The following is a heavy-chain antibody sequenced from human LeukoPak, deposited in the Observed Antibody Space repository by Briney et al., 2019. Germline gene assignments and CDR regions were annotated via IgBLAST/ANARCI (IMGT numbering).Heavy chain of an antibody. J-gene: IGHJ4*02. Sequence: GRSLRLSCAGSGFIFNNYAMHWVRQPPGKGLEWVSGISWNSGSIDYADAVRGRFTISRDNAKNSLYLQMNSLRVEDTAFYYCAKDNRRHYTSGPNPDSLHWGQGALVTVSS. V-gene: IGHV3-9*01. CDR3: AKDNRRHYTSGPNPDSLH. CDR2: ISWNSGSI. D-gene: IGHD6-19*01. CDR1: GFIFNNYA.